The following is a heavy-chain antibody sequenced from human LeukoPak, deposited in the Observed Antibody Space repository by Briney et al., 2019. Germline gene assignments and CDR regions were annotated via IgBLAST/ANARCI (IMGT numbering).Heavy chain of an antibody. CDR1: GYTFTSYD. CDR2: MNPNSGNK. J-gene: IGHJ4*02. Sequence: GASVKVSCKASGYTFTSYDINWVRQATGQGLEWMGWMNPNSGNKGYAQKFQGRVTMTRNTSISTAYMELSSLRSEDADVYYCARGNSGSFDYWGQGTLVTVSS. V-gene: IGHV1-8*01. CDR3: ARGNSGSFDY. D-gene: IGHD1-26*01.